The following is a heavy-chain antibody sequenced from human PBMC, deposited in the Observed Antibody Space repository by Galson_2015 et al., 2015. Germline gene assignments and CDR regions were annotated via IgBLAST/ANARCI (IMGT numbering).Heavy chain of an antibody. CDR2: SGST. J-gene: IGHJ6*02. CDR3: ARDRQKVYYYGMDV. Sequence: SGSTNYNPSLKSRVTISVDKSKNQFSLKLSSVTAADTAVYYCARDRQKVYYYGMDVWGQGTTVTVSS. V-gene: IGHV4-4*02.